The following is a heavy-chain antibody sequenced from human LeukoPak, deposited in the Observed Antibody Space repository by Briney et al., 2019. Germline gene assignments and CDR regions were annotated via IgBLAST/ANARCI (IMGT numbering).Heavy chain of an antibody. V-gene: IGHV1-2*02. CDR3: ARELTMVRGVNNWFDP. CDR2: INPNSGGT. Sequence: GASVKVSCKASGYTFTGYYMHWVRQAPGQGLEWMGWINPNSGGTNYAQKFQGRVTMTRDTSISTAYMELSRLGSDDTAVYYCARELTMVRGVNNWFDPWGQGTLVTVSS. CDR1: GYTFTGYY. J-gene: IGHJ5*02. D-gene: IGHD3-10*01.